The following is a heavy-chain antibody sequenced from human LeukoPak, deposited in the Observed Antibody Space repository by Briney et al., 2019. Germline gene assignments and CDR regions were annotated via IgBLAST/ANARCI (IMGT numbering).Heavy chain of an antibody. Sequence: ASVKVSCKASGYTFTSYGISWVRQAPGQGLEWMGWLNPNSGNTGYAQKFQGRVTITRNTSINTAYMELSSLRSEDAAVYYCARMTVSGRDNWFDPWGQGTLVTVSS. D-gene: IGHD6-19*01. V-gene: IGHV1-8*03. CDR2: LNPNSGNT. CDR1: GYTFTSYG. CDR3: ARMTVSGRDNWFDP. J-gene: IGHJ5*02.